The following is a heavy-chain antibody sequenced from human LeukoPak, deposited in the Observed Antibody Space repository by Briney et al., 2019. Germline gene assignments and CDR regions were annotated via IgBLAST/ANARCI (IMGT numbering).Heavy chain of an antibody. CDR3: AKEGAASGWPLDP. Sequence: GGSRRLSCVAARFTVTTYGMHWVRHAPSRWLEGVAIISYNGSSQYYADSVKGRFTIYRDNSESTLYLQMSSLRAEDTAVYYCAKEGAASGWPLDPWGQGTLVTVSS. V-gene: IGHV3-30*18. CDR2: ISYNGSSQ. D-gene: IGHD6-19*01. J-gene: IGHJ5*02. CDR1: RFTVTTYG.